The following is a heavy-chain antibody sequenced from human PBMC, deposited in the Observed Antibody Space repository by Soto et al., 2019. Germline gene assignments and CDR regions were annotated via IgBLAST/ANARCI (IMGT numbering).Heavy chain of an antibody. V-gene: IGHV1-18*01. Sequence: ASVKVSCKASGYSFTNYAITWVRQAPGEGLEWMGWITAYNGKTNNAQKFQGRVTMTTDTSASTAYMELRSLRSDDTAVYYCAREMTTMTLYDYWGQGTLVTVSS. CDR1: GYSFTNYA. J-gene: IGHJ4*02. CDR3: AREMTTMTLYDY. CDR2: ITAYNGKT. D-gene: IGHD3-10*01.